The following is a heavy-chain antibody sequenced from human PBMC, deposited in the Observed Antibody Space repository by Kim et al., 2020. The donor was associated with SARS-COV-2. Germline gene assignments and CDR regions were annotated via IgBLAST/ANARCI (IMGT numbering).Heavy chain of an antibody. CDR2: INAGNGNT. CDR1: GHTFTTYA. V-gene: IGHV1-3*01. Sequence: ASVKVSCKASGHTFTTYAMHWVRQAPGQRLEWMGWINAGNGNTKYSQNLQGRVTITRDTSASTAYMELSSLRSEDTAVYYCANSKEPPEGDYNYGMDVWGQGTTVTVSS. J-gene: IGHJ6*02. D-gene: IGHD1-26*01. CDR3: ANSKEPPEGDYNYGMDV.